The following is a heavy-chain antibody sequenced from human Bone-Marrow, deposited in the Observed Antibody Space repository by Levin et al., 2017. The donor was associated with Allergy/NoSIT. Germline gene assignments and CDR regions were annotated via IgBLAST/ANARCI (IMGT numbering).Heavy chain of an antibody. D-gene: IGHD4-23*01. Sequence: LSLTCAASGFTVSSNYMSWVRQAPGKGLEWVSVIYSGGSTYYADSVKGRFTISRDNSKNTLYLQMNSLRAEDTAVYYCAREIGNEGSNYYYYGMDVWGQGTTVTVSS. CDR1: GFTVSSNY. CDR3: AREIGNEGSNYYYYGMDV. CDR2: IYSGGST. V-gene: IGHV3-53*01. J-gene: IGHJ6*02.